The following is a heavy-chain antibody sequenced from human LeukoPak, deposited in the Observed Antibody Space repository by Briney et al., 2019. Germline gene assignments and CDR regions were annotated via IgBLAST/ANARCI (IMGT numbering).Heavy chain of an antibody. Sequence: GRSLRLSCAASGFTFSGYARNWVRQAPGKGLEWVSSINGGGNTFYADSVKGRFAISRDNAKNSLYLQMNGLRAEDTAVYYCARDPAEADCWGQGTLVTASS. V-gene: IGHV3-21*06. CDR1: GFTFSGYA. J-gene: IGHJ4*02. CDR2: INGGGNT. CDR3: ARDPAEADC.